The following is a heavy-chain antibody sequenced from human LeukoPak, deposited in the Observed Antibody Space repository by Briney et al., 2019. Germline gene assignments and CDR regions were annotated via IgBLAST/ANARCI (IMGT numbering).Heavy chain of an antibody. CDR1: VYTFTSYG. CDR2: ISAYNCNT. CDR3: ARDDYGDYNWFDP. D-gene: IGHD4-17*01. V-gene: IGHV1-18*01. Sequence: GASVKVSCKASVYTFTSYGISWVRQAPGQGLEWMGWISAYNCNTNYAQKLQGRVTMTTDTSTSTAYMELRSLRSDDTAVYYCARDDYGDYNWFDPWGQGTLVTVSS. J-gene: IGHJ5*02.